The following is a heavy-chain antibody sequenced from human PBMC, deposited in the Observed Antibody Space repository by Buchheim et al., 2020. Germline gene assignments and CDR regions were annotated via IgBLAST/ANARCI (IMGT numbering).Heavy chain of an antibody. Sequence: QVQLQQWGAGLLKPSETLSLTCAVYGGSFSGYYWSWIRQPPGKGLEWIGEINHSGSTNYNPSLKSRVTISVDTSKNQFSLKLSSVTAADTAVYYCARGRYYGSGSYGLGYWGQETL. CDR2: INHSGST. CDR3: ARGRYYGSGSYGLGY. V-gene: IGHV4-34*01. CDR1: GGSFSGYY. J-gene: IGHJ4*02. D-gene: IGHD3-10*01.